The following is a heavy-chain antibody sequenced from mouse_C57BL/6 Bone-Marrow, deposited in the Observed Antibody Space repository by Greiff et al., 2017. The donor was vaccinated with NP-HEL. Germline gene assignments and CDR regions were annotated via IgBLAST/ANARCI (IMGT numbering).Heavy chain of an antibody. J-gene: IGHJ2*01. V-gene: IGHV1-50*01. CDR3: ASLWLRRRGYYFDY. CDR2: IDPSDSYT. D-gene: IGHD2-2*01. Sequence: QVQLKQPGAELVKPGASVKLSCKASGYTFTSYWMQWVKQRPGQGLEWIGEIDPSDSYTNYNQKFKGKATLTVDTSSSTAYMQLRSLTSEDSAVYYCASLWLRRRGYYFDYWGQGTTLTVSS. CDR1: GYTFTSYW.